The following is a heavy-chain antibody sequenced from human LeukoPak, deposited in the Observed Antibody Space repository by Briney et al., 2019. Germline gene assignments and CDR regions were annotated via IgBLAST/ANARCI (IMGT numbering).Heavy chain of an antibody. Sequence: GGSLRLSCAASGFTFSTYAMNWVRQAPGKGLEWVSSISSSSSYIYYADSVKGRFTISRDNAKNSLYLQMNSLRAEDTAVYYCARDICSSTSCYDAFDIWGQGTMVTVSS. CDR1: GFTFSTYA. CDR3: ARDICSSTSCYDAFDI. CDR2: ISSSSSYI. J-gene: IGHJ3*02. D-gene: IGHD2-2*01. V-gene: IGHV3-21*01.